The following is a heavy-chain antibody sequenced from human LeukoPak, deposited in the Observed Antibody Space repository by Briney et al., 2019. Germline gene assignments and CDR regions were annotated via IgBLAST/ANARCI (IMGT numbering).Heavy chain of an antibody. J-gene: IGHJ6*02. Sequence: GGSLRLSCAASGFTFTDYYMSWVRQAPGKGLEWVSGINWNGGSTGYADSVKGRFTISRDNAKNSLYLQMNSLRAEDTALYHCARASGKGLDYYYYGMDVWGQGTTVTVSS. CDR2: INWNGGST. V-gene: IGHV3-20*01. D-gene: IGHD3-10*01. CDR3: ARASGKGLDYYYYGMDV. CDR1: GFTFTDYY.